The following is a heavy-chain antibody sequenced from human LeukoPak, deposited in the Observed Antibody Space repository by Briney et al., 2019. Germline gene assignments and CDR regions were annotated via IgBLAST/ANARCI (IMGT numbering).Heavy chain of an antibody. V-gene: IGHV3-48*04. CDR2: ISSSSSTI. CDR3: ARESYSSSWALDY. Sequence: AGGSLRLSCAASGFTFSSYSMNWVRQAPGKGLEWVSYISSSSSTIYYADSVKGRFTISRDNAKNSLYLQMNSLRPEDTAVYYCARESYSSSWALDYWGQGTLVTVSS. J-gene: IGHJ4*02. D-gene: IGHD6-13*01. CDR1: GFTFSSYS.